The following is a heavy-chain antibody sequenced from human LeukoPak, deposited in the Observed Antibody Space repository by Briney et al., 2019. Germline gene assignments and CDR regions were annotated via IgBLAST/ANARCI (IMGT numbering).Heavy chain of an antibody. Sequence: PGGSLRLSCAASGFSFSRYWMTWVRPAPGKGLEWVANIKEDGTKTYYVDSVKGRFTVSRDNAQNSLYLQMNSLTPEDTAVYFCARGEAFCDYWGQGALVTVSS. CDR1: GFSFSRYW. V-gene: IGHV3-7*05. CDR3: ARGEAFCDY. CDR2: IKEDGTKT. J-gene: IGHJ4*02.